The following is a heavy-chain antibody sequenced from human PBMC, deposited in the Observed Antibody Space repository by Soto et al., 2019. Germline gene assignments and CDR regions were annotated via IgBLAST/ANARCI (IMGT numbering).Heavy chain of an antibody. CDR3: ARVLTGSSLFDY. V-gene: IGHV4-59*01. J-gene: IGHJ4*02. CDR1: GGSISSDS. Sequence: SETLSLTCTASGGSISSDSWSWIRQPPGKGLEWIGYISYSGSTNYNPSLKSLVTISVDTSKNEFSLKLGSVTAADTAVYYCARVLTGSSLFDYWGQGTQVTVSS. D-gene: IGHD1-26*01. CDR2: ISYSGST.